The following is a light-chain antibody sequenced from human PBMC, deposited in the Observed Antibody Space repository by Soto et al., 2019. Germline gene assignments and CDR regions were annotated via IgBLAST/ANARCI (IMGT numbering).Light chain of an antibody. Sequence: DIQMTQSPSSESASIGDSVTITCRASQDIGTWLAWYQQKPGKAPSLLIYAASSLQSGVPSRFSGSGSGTDFTLTIHSLQPEDIDTYYCQQTNSFPRTFGQGTKVDIK. V-gene: IGKV1-12*01. CDR1: QDIGTW. CDR2: AAS. CDR3: QQTNSFPRT. J-gene: IGKJ1*01.